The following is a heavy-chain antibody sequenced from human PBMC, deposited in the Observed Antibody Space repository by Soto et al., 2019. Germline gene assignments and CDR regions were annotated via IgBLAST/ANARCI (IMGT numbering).Heavy chain of an antibody. CDR2: IYPSDSDT. CDR1: GYNFAGYW. Sequence: GESLKISCNGSGYNFAGYWIAWVRQMPGKGLELMGIIYPSDSDTRYRPSFQGQVTISADKSISSAYLQWSSLRASDTAMYYCARGGVSTCTFDYWRQGTPVTVSS. D-gene: IGHD3-3*01. V-gene: IGHV5-51*01. CDR3: ARGGVSTCTFDY. J-gene: IGHJ4*02.